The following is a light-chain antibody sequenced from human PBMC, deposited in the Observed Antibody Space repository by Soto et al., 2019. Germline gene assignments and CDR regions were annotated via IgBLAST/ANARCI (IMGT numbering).Light chain of an antibody. Sequence: SRATLCVSTGERATLSCRASQSVSTNLAWYQQKPGQSPRLLIYGTSTRATGVPARFSGGGSGTEFTLTISSLPSEDFAVYFCHQYNLLPTFGHGTKVDI. CDR3: HQYNLLPT. J-gene: IGKJ1*01. CDR1: QSVSTN. CDR2: GTS. V-gene: IGKV3-15*01.